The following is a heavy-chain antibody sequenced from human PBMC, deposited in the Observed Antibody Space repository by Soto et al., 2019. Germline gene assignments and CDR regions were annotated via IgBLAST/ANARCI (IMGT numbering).Heavy chain of an antibody. Sequence: QVQLVQSGAEVKKPGSSVKVSCKASGGTFSSYAISWVRQAPGQGLEWMGGIIPIFGTANYAQKFQGRVTXPADESPSTAXXEXSXXRSEDTAVYYCASQNRYYYDSSGYYKSRYYYGMDVWGQGTTVTVSS. CDR1: GGTFSSYA. D-gene: IGHD3-22*01. CDR2: IIPIFGTA. CDR3: ASQNRYYYDSSGYYKSRYYYGMDV. J-gene: IGHJ6*02. V-gene: IGHV1-69*12.